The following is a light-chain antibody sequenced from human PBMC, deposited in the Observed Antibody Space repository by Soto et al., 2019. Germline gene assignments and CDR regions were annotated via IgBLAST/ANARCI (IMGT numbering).Light chain of an antibody. CDR2: LGS. V-gene: IGKV2-28*01. Sequence: DIVMTQSPLSLPVTPGEPASISCRSSQSLLHSNGYNYLDWYLQKPGQSPQLLIYLGSNRASGVTDRFSGSGSGTDFTLKISRVEAEDVGVYYCQHCNNWPYTFGQGTKVDIK. CDR3: QHCNNWPYT. J-gene: IGKJ2*01. CDR1: QSLLHSNGYNY.